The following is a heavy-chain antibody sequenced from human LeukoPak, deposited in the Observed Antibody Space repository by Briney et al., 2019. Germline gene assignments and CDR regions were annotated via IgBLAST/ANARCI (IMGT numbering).Heavy chain of an antibody. Sequence: PGGSLRLSCAASGFTFSSYAMNWARQAPGKGLEWVSGISSSGSGGNTYYADFVKGRFTISRDSSKNTLFLQMNSLRAEDTAVYYCARDLRRITMIVVAYYYYGMDVWGQGTTVTVSS. V-gene: IGHV3-23*01. CDR1: GFTFSSYA. D-gene: IGHD3-22*01. CDR2: ISSSGSGGNT. J-gene: IGHJ6*02. CDR3: ARDLRRITMIVVAYYYYGMDV.